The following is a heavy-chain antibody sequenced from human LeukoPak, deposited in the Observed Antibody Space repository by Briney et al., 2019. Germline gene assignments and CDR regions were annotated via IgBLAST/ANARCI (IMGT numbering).Heavy chain of an antibody. CDR1: GGSISSSSYY. CDR2: IYYSGST. V-gene: IGHV4-39*01. J-gene: IGHJ4*02. CDR3: ATISGRDGYNYFDY. D-gene: IGHD5-24*01. Sequence: PSETLSLTCTVSGGSISSSSYYWGWIRQPPGKGLEWIGSIYYSGSTYDNPSLKRRVTISVDTSKNQFSLKLSSVTAADTAVYYCATISGRDGYNYFDYWGQGTLVTVSS.